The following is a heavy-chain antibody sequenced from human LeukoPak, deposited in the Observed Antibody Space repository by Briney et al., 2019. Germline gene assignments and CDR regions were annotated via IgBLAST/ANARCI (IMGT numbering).Heavy chain of an antibody. D-gene: IGHD3-10*01. Sequence: SETLSLTCTVSGGSISSYYWSWIRQPAGKGLEWIGHIYNSGSDIYNPSLKSRVAISVDTSKNQFSLKATSVTAADTAVYFCARHRRNYYGTGGSPFDFWGQGILVTVSS. V-gene: IGHV4-59*08. J-gene: IGHJ4*02. CDR1: GGSISSYY. CDR3: ARHRRNYYGTGGSPFDF. CDR2: IYNSGSD.